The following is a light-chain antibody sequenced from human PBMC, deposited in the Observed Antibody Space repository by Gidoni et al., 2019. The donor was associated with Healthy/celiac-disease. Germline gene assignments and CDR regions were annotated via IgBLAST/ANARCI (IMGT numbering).Light chain of an antibody. CDR1: QSVSSY. CDR3: QQRSNWS. Sequence: EIVLTQSPATLSLSPGERATLSCRASQSVSSYLAWYQQKPGQAPRLLIYDASSGSGTDFTRTISSLEPEDFAVYYCQQRSNWSFXQXTRLEIK. V-gene: IGKV3-11*01. J-gene: IGKJ5*01. CDR2: DAS.